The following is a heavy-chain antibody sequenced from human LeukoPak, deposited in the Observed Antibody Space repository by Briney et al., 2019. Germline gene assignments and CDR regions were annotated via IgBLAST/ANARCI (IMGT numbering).Heavy chain of an antibody. J-gene: IGHJ6*03. Sequence: ASVKVSCKASGYTFTNYAIHWVRQAPGQRPEWMGWINADNGNTKYSQYFQDRITISRDTSASTAYMELRSLRSDGKAVYYCARGRGTGGSNRDFYFYYYMDVWGTGTTVIVSS. CDR1: GYTFTNYA. D-gene: IGHD2-15*01. CDR3: ARGRGTGGSNRDFYFYYYMDV. CDR2: INADNGNT. V-gene: IGHV1-3*01.